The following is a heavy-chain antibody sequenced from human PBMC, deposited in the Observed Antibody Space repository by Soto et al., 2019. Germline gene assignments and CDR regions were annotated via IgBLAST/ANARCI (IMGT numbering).Heavy chain of an antibody. CDR3: AKEMITMVRGVAEGAFDI. J-gene: IGHJ3*02. V-gene: IGHV3-9*01. Sequence: EVQLVESGGGLVQPGRSLRLSCAASGFTFDDYAMHWVRQAPGKGLEWVSGISWNSGSIGYADSVKGRFTISRDNAKNSLYLQMNSLRADDTALYYCAKEMITMVRGVAEGAFDIWGQGTMVTVSS. D-gene: IGHD3-10*01. CDR2: ISWNSGSI. CDR1: GFTFDDYA.